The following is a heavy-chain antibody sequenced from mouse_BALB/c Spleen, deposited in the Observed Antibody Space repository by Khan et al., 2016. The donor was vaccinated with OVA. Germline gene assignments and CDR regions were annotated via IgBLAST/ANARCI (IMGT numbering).Heavy chain of an antibody. CDR3: ARLAYYYDSEGFAY. V-gene: IGHV5-6*01. D-gene: IGHD1-1*01. Sequence: VQLKESGGDLVKPEGSLKLSCVASGFTFSTYGMSWVRQTPDKRLEWVATISSGGSYTYYPDSVQGRFTISRDNAKNTLYLQMSSLKSEDTAMFYCARLAYYYDSEGFAYWGQGTLVTVSA. CDR1: GFTFSTYG. J-gene: IGHJ3*01. CDR2: ISSGGSYT.